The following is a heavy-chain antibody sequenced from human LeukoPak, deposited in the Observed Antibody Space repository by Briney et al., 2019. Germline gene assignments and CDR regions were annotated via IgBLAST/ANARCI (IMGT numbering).Heavy chain of an antibody. Sequence: GGSLRLSCAASGSTFSSYSMNWVRQAPGKGLEWVSSISSSSSYIYYADSVKGRFTISRDNAKNSLYLQMNSLRAEDTAVYYCARDGYGSGSYHDYWGQGTLVTVSS. D-gene: IGHD3-10*01. CDR2: ISSSSSYI. CDR3: ARDGYGSGSYHDY. V-gene: IGHV3-21*01. J-gene: IGHJ4*02. CDR1: GSTFSSYS.